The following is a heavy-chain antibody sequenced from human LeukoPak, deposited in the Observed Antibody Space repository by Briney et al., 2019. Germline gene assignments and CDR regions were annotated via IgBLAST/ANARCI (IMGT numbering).Heavy chain of an antibody. CDR1: GGSFSGYY. CDR3: AGGYYFDY. CDR2: TNHSGST. Sequence: SETLSLTCAVYGGSFSGYYWSWIRQPPGKGLEWIGETNHSGSTNYNPSLKSRVTISVDTSKNQFSLKLSSVTAADTAVYYCAGGYYFDYWGQGTLVTVSS. J-gene: IGHJ4*02. V-gene: IGHV4-34*01.